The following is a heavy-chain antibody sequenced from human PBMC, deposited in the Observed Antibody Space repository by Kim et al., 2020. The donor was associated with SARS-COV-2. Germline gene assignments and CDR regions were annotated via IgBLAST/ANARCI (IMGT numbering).Heavy chain of an antibody. D-gene: IGHD3-16*02. Sequence: SETLSLTCTVSGGSISSGDYYWSWIRQPPGKGLEWIGYIYYSGSTYYNPSLKSRVTISVDTSKNQFSLKLSSVTAADTAVYYCARVPPLYDYIWGSYRYTGAFDIWGQGTMVTVSS. CDR3: ARVPPLYDYIWGSYRYTGAFDI. CDR2: IYYSGST. V-gene: IGHV4-30-4*01. J-gene: IGHJ3*02. CDR1: GGSISSGDYY.